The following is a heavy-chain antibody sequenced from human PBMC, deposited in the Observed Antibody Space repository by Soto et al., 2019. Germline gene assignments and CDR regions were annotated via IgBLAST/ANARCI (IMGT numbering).Heavy chain of an antibody. Sequence: QVQLVQSGAEAKKPGSSVKVSCKASGGTFSSYTISWVRQAPGQGLEWMGRIIPILGIANYAQKFQGRVTITADKSTSTAYMELSSLRSEDTAVYYCAGLGYCSGGSCYFGLYYYMDVWGKGTTVTVSS. V-gene: IGHV1-69*02. CDR2: IIPILGIA. CDR1: GGTFSSYT. D-gene: IGHD2-15*01. J-gene: IGHJ6*03. CDR3: AGLGYCSGGSCYFGLYYYMDV.